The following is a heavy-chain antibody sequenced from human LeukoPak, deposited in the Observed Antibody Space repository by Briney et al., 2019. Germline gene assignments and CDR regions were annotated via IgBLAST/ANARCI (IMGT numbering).Heavy chain of an antibody. CDR1: GGSLSGYY. Sequence: NPSETLSLTCAVYGGSLSGYYWSWIRQPPGKGLEWIGEINHSGSTNYNPSLKSRVTISVDTSKNQFSLKLSSVTAADTAVYYCASAMIGVPDDAFDTWGQGTMVTVSS. D-gene: IGHD3-22*01. V-gene: IGHV4-34*01. J-gene: IGHJ3*02. CDR2: INHSGST. CDR3: ASAMIGVPDDAFDT.